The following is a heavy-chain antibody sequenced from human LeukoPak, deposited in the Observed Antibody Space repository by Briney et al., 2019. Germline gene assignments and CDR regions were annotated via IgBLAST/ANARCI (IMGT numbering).Heavy chain of an antibody. CDR2: IKQDGSET. D-gene: IGHD1-26*01. CDR3: AKDKGATVGDYFDY. V-gene: IGHV3-7*03. J-gene: IGHJ4*02. CDR1: EFTFSHHW. Sequence: GGSLRLSCAASEFTFSHHWMIWVRQAPGKGLELVANIKQDGSETYYVDSVKGRFTISRDNSKNSLYLQMNSLRTEDTALYYCAKDKGATVGDYFDYWGQGTLVTVSS.